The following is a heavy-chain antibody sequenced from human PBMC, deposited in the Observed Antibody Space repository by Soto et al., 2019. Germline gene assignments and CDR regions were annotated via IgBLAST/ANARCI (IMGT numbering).Heavy chain of an antibody. CDR1: GFSLSNARMS. D-gene: IGHD3-10*01. J-gene: IGHJ4*02. Sequence: QVTLKESGPVLVKPTETLTLTCTVSGFSLSNARMSVRWIRQPPGKALEWLAHIFSNDAKSYGASLKSRLTISKDTSKSQVFLTMTNMDTVDTATYYCARIRGWGWLGPNDYWGQGTLVTVSS. CDR2: IFSNDAK. CDR3: ARIRGWGWLGPNDY. V-gene: IGHV2-26*01.